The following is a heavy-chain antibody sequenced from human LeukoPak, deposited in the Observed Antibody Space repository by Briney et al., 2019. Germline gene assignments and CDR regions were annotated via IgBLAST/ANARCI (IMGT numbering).Heavy chain of an antibody. D-gene: IGHD1-26*01. Sequence: GGSLRLSCAASGFTFSTYGMHWVRQAPGKGLEWVAVIWPDGSHKYYADSVKGRFTISRDNSKNTLYLQMNSLRAEDTAVYYCARDETSGSYYYYFDSWGQGTLVTVSS. CDR1: GFTFSTYG. V-gene: IGHV3-33*01. CDR3: ARDETSGSYYYYFDS. J-gene: IGHJ4*02. CDR2: IWPDGSHK.